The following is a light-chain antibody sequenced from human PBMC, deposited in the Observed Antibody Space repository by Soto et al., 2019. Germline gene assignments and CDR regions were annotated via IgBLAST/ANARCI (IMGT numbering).Light chain of an antibody. J-gene: IGKJ5*01. CDR1: QSVSNN. CDR3: QQYNNWPLT. Sequence: VLKQSPGTLSLTQGERATLSCRASQSVSNNYLAWYQQKPGQAPRLLIYGASNRATGIPARFSGSGSGTEFTLTISSLQSEDFAVYYCQQYNNWPLTFGQGTLL. V-gene: IGKV3-15*01. CDR2: GAS.